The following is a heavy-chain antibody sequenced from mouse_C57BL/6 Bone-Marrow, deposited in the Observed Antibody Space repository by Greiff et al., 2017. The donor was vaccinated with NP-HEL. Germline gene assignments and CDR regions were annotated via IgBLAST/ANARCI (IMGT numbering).Heavy chain of an antibody. V-gene: IGHV10-1*01. J-gene: IGHJ2*01. Sequence: EVQLVESGGGLVQPKGSLKLSCAASGFSFNTYAMNWVRQAPGKGLEWVARIRSKSNNYATYYADSVKDRFTISRDDSESMLYLQMNNLKTEDTAMYYCVRRDYYGSFDYWGQGTTLTVSS. CDR1: GFSFNTYA. CDR2: IRSKSNNYAT. CDR3: VRRDYYGSFDY. D-gene: IGHD1-1*01.